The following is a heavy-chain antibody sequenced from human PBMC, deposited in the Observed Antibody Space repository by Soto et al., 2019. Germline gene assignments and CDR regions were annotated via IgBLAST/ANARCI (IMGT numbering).Heavy chain of an antibody. Sequence: QVLLVESGGGVVQPGRSLRLSCAASGFTFSNYGIHWVRQAPGKGLEWVAVISYDGSNKYYADSVKGRFTISRDNSKITLYLQMNSLRAEDTAVYYCAKGDWFDPWGQGTLVTVSS. CDR2: ISYDGSNK. V-gene: IGHV3-30*18. CDR1: GFTFSNYG. CDR3: AKGDWFDP. J-gene: IGHJ5*02.